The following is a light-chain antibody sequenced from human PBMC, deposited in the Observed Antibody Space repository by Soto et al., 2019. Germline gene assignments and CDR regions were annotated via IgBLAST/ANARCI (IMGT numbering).Light chain of an antibody. Sequence: EIVLTQSPGTLSLSPGERATLSCRASQSVSNSYLAWYQQKPGQAPRLLICGASSRATGIPDRFSGSGSGSDFALTISRLEPEDFAVYHCQQYGGSPWTFGQGTKV. CDR3: QQYGGSPWT. V-gene: IGKV3-20*01. CDR1: QSVSNSY. J-gene: IGKJ1*01. CDR2: GAS.